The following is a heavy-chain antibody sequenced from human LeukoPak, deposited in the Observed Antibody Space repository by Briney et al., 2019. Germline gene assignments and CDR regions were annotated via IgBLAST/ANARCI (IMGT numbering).Heavy chain of an antibody. CDR1: GGTFSGYA. D-gene: IGHD2-15*01. CDR3: ARATRIFAWILDV. V-gene: IGHV1-69*05. CDR2: IIPIFGTA. J-gene: IGHJ6*04. Sequence: SVKVSCKASGGTFSGYAISWVRQAPGQRLEWMGGIIPIFGTANYAQKFQGRVTITTDESTSTAYMELSSLRSEDTAVYYCARATRIFAWILDVWGKGTTVTVSS.